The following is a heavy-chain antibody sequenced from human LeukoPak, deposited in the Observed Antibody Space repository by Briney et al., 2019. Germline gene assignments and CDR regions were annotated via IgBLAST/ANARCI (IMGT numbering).Heavy chain of an antibody. CDR2: ISSGAGTK. CDR1: GFTFSSYE. V-gene: IGHV3-48*03. D-gene: IGHD1-26*01. CDR3: ARREGGPSGY. J-gene: IGHJ4*02. Sequence: GGSLRLSCAASGFTFSSYEMNWVRQAPGKGLEWISYISSGAGTKYYADSVKGRFTISRGNAKNSLYLQMNSLRAEDTAVYYCARREGGPSGYWGQGTLVTVSS.